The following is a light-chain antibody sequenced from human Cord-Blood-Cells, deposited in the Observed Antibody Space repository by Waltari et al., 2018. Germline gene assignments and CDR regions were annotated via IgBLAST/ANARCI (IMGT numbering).Light chain of an antibody. CDR1: PVISNY. CDR3: QRYDNRPPHAIT. V-gene: IGKV1-33*01. CDR2: DAS. Sequence: DIQMTHSPSSLPASVGARITFPCQAMPVISNYLNCYQQKPGKAPKLLIYDASNLETGVPSRFSGSGSGTDFTFTISRLQPKDIATYYCQRYDNRPPHAITFGQGTRLEIK. J-gene: IGKJ5*01.